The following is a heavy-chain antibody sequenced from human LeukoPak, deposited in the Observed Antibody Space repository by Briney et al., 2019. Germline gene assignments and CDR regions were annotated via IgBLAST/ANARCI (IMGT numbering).Heavy chain of an antibody. CDR1: GGSISSGDYY. Sequence: PSETLSLTCTVSGGSISSGDYYWSWIRQPPGKGLEWIGYIYYSGSTYYNPSLKSRVTISVDTSKNQFSLKLSSVTAADTAVYYCAREENIVGATRYFDLWGRGTLVTVSS. D-gene: IGHD1-26*01. V-gene: IGHV4-30-4*01. CDR3: AREENIVGATRYFDL. J-gene: IGHJ2*01. CDR2: IYYSGST.